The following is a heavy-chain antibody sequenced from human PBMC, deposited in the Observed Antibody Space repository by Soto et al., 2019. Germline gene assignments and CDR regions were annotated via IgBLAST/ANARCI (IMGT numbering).Heavy chain of an antibody. J-gene: IGHJ5*02. V-gene: IGHV3-49*03. Sequence: WSLRLSCTASGFTFGDYAMSWFRQAPGKGLEWVGFIRSKAYGGTTEYAASVKGRFTISRDDSKSIAYLQMNSLKTEDTAVYYCTRYYDFWSGKGNWFDPWGQGTLVTVSS. CDR2: IRSKAYGGTT. D-gene: IGHD3-3*01. CDR3: TRYYDFWSGKGNWFDP. CDR1: GFTFGDYA.